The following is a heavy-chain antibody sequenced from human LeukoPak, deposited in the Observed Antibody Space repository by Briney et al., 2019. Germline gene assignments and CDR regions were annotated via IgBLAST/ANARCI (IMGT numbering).Heavy chain of an antibody. CDR1: GFTFSRYA. J-gene: IGHJ4*02. CDR2: ISYHGSNQ. Sequence: GKSLRLSCAVSGFTFSRYAMHWVRQAPGKGLEWVAVISYHGSNQYYADSMKGRFTISRDNSKSTLYLQMNSLRPEDTAVYYCASDPFDSSGYYPLDYWGQGTLVTVSS. V-gene: IGHV3-30-3*01. CDR3: ASDPFDSSGYYPLDY. D-gene: IGHD3-22*01.